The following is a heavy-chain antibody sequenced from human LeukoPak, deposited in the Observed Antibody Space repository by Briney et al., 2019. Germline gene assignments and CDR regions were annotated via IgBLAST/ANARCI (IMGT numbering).Heavy chain of an antibody. D-gene: IGHD1-26*01. CDR1: VFTFSIYW. J-gene: IGHJ6*03. CDR3: ARDSSGSYLYYYYYMDV. Sequence: HSRGPLRLSCAPSVFTFSIYWMHCVRQSPGKGLVCVSRINSDGSSTSYADSVKGRFTISRDNAKNTLYLQMNSLRAEETAVYYCARDSSGSYLYYYYYMDVWGKGTTVTVSS. V-gene: IGHV3-74*01. CDR2: INSDGSST.